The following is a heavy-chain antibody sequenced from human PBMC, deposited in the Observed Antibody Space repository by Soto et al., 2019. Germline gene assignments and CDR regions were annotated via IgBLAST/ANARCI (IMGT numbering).Heavy chain of an antibody. J-gene: IGHJ5*02. CDR1: GYTFTSYG. Sequence: ALVKVSCKASGYTFTSYGISWVRQAPGQGLEWMGWISAYNGNTNYAQKLQGRVTMTTDTSTSTAYMELRSLRSDDTAVYYCAKDPDMITFGGATNWFDPWGQGTLVTVSS. CDR3: AKDPDMITFGGATNWFDP. CDR2: ISAYNGNT. V-gene: IGHV1-18*01. D-gene: IGHD3-16*01.